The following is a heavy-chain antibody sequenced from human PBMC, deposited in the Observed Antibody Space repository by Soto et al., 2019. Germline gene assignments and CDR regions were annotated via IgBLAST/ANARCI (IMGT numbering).Heavy chain of an antibody. J-gene: IGHJ3*02. CDR1: GFTFSSYD. D-gene: IGHD2-8*01. V-gene: IGHV3-30*03. Sequence: QVQLVESGGGVVQPGRSLRLSCAASGFTFSSYDMHWVRQAPGKGLEWVAVISYDGSNKYYADSVKGRFTISRDNSKNTLYLQMNSLRAEEKAVYYCATYGPYATTLGAFDIWGQGTMVTVSS. CDR2: ISYDGSNK. CDR3: ATYGPYATTLGAFDI.